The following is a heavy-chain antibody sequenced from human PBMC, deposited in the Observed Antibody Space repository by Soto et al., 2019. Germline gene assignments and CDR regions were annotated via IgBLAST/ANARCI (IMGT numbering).Heavy chain of an antibody. V-gene: IGHV4-31*03. D-gene: IGHD4-17*01. CDR2: IYYSGST. J-gene: IGHJ3*02. CDR1: GGSISSGGYY. CDR3: ARECPNGDPSHDAFDI. Sequence: QVQLQESGPGLVKPSQTLSLTCTVSGGSISSGGYYWSWIRQHPGKGLEWIGYIYYSGSTYYNPSLKSRVTISVDTSKHQFPLKLSSVTAADTAVYYCARECPNGDPSHDAFDIWGQGTMVTVSS.